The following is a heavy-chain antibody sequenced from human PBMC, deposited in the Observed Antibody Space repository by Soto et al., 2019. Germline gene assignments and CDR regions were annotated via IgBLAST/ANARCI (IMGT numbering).Heavy chain of an antibody. V-gene: IGHV3-23*01. CDR2: SSDRRTGNT. J-gene: IGHJ4*02. Sequence: EVHLLESGGGLVQPGGSLRLSCAASGFTFSSYTLNWVRRAPGKGLEWVATSSDRRTGNTHYADSVRGRFTLSRDYSRNILYLQMDSLRADDTALYYCTTWLTAHFDHWGRGTQVTVSS. D-gene: IGHD2-21*02. CDR3: TTWLTAHFDH. CDR1: GFTFSSYT.